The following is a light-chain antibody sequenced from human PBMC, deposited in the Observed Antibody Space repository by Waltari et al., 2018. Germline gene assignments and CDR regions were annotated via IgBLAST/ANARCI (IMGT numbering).Light chain of an antibody. CDR2: DVG. J-gene: IGLJ2*01. CDR3: LLSFSGTVV. CDR1: PGPSPVTHS. Sequence: QDVVTQEPSVTVSAGGTVTLPCGATPGPSPVTHSPHWFQQKPGQAPKTMIYDVGNKNSWTPARFSASLIGGKAALTLSGAQFEDEADYYCLLSFSGTVVFGGGTRLTVL. V-gene: IGLV7-46*01.